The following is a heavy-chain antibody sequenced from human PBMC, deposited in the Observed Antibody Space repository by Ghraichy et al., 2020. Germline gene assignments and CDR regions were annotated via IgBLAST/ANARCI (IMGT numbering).Heavy chain of an antibody. CDR3: AKDQALSSEQLPSRYYYYYGMDV. CDR2: ISGSGGST. J-gene: IGHJ6*02. Sequence: GGSLRLSCAASGFTFSSYAMSWVRQAPGKGLEWVSAISGSGGSTYYADSVKGRFTITRYNSKNTLDLQMNSLRAGDTAVYYCAKDQALSSEQLPSRYYYYYGMDVWGQGTTVTVSS. V-gene: IGHV3-23*01. D-gene: IGHD2-2*01. CDR1: GFTFSSYA.